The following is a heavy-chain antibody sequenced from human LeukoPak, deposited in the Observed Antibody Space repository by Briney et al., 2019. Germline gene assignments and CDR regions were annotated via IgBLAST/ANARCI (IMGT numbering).Heavy chain of an antibody. CDR2: IKEDGSEK. Sequence: GGSLRLSCAASGFSFNTYSMNWVRQAPGKGLEWVANIKEDGSEKYYVDSVKGRFTISRDNAKNSLYLQVNSLRAEDTAVFYCARALGYCSDSRCSEFRNWGQEPLVNVPS. CDR3: ARALGYCSDSRCSEFRN. J-gene: IGHJ4*02. CDR1: GFSFNTYS. V-gene: IGHV3-7*01. D-gene: IGHD2-2*01.